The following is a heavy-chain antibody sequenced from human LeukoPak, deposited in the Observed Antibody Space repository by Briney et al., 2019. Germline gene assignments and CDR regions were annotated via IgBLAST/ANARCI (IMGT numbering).Heavy chain of an antibody. CDR2: ISSNGGST. CDR3: ARSAVATDYYYMDV. CDR1: GFTFSSYV. J-gene: IGHJ6*03. D-gene: IGHD6-19*01. V-gene: IGHV3-64*01. Sequence: GGSLRLSCAASGFTFSSYVMHWVRQAPGKGLEYVSAISSNGGSTYYANSVKGRFTISRDNSKNTLYLQMGSLRAEDMAVYYCARSAVATDYYYMDVWGKETTVTISS.